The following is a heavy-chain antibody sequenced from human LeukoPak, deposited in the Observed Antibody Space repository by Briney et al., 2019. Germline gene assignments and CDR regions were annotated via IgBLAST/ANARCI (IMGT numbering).Heavy chain of an antibody. CDR1: GGSISSGSYY. Sequence: NSSETLSLTCTVSGGSISSGSYYWSWIRQPAGKGLEWIGRIYTSGSTNYNPSLKSRVTISVDTSKNQFSLKLSSVTAADTAVYYCARGDKYGDYVDYWGQGTLVTVSS. D-gene: IGHD4-17*01. CDR2: IYTSGST. CDR3: ARGDKYGDYVDY. J-gene: IGHJ4*02. V-gene: IGHV4-61*02.